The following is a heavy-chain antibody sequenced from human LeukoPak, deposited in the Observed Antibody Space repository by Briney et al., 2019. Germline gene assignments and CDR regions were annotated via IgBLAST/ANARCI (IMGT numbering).Heavy chain of an antibody. Sequence: ASVRVSCEASGFTFSNYVVHWVRQAPGQRPEWMAGINAGNGDTKYAQNFQGRVTITRDTSASTAYMELSSLTSEDTALYYCARDDCGDTCYPGGYWGQGTLVTVSS. J-gene: IGHJ4*02. D-gene: IGHD2-21*01. V-gene: IGHV1-3*01. CDR1: GFTFSNYV. CDR2: INAGNGDT. CDR3: ARDDCGDTCYPGGY.